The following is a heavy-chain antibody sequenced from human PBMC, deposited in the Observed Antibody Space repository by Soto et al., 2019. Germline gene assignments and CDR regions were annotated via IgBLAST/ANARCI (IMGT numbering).Heavy chain of an antibody. D-gene: IGHD4-17*01. Sequence: SETLSLTCFVSGYSITAGGYYWSWIRHHPGKGLEWIGSFYSSGSIIYNPSLRSRVSISGDTSSNQFSMSLTSVTAADTAVYYCARDIYGEPDHWGQGTLVTVSS. CDR2: FYSSGSI. CDR1: GYSITAGGYY. V-gene: IGHV4-31*03. J-gene: IGHJ4*02. CDR3: ARDIYGEPDH.